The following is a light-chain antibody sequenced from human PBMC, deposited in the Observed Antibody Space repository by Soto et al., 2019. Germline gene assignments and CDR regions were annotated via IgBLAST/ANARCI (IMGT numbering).Light chain of an antibody. J-gene: IGLJ1*01. CDR1: SSDVGGYNY. CDR3: NSYTSSSTDV. CDR2: DVS. Sequence: QSALTQPASVSGSPGQSITISCTGTSSDVGGYNYVSWYQQHPGKAPKLMIYDVSNRPSGISNRFSGSKSGNTASLTISGLQAEDEADYYCNSYTSSSTDVCGTGTKVTVL. V-gene: IGLV2-14*01.